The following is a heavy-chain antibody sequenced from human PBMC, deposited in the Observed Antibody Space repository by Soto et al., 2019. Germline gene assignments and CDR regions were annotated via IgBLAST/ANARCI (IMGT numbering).Heavy chain of an antibody. CDR1: GFKFSDYS. CDR2: ISGPGTPI. J-gene: IGHJ4*02. CDR3: ARPLRGVTIGGLIAT. D-gene: IGHD3-16*02. Sequence: EVQLVESGGGLVQPGGSLGLSCVTSGFKFSDYSMNWVRQAPGKGLEWVSYISGPGTPIYYADSVKGRFTISRDNAKNSLSLQMNNLRAEDTGIYYCARPLRGVTIGGLIATWGQGTLVTVSS. V-gene: IGHV3-48*01.